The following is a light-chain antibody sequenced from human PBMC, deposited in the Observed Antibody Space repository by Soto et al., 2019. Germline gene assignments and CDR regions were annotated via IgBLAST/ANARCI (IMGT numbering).Light chain of an antibody. CDR3: QTYDSKLDGSV. V-gene: IGLV1-40*01. CDR2: GNT. CDR1: FSNIGENYE. Sequence: QSVLTQPPSVSGAPGHRVTISCNGSFSNIGENYEVHWYQQLPGTAHKLLIYGNTNRPSGVPDRFSASKSGTSASLTISELQPGDQADYYCQTYDSKLDGSVFGGGTKLTVL. J-gene: IGLJ3*02.